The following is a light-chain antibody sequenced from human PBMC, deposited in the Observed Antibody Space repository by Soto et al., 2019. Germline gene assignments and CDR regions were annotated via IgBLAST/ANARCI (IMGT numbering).Light chain of an antibody. Sequence: DIQMTQSPPTLSASVGDRVSITCRASQSISVWLAWFQQKPGKAPKLLIYDASTLQSEVPSRFSGSGSGTEFTLTISRLQPDDFATYCCQHYNSYPYTFGQGNKLEI. J-gene: IGKJ2*01. V-gene: IGKV1-5*01. CDR1: QSISVW. CDR3: QHYNSYPYT. CDR2: DAS.